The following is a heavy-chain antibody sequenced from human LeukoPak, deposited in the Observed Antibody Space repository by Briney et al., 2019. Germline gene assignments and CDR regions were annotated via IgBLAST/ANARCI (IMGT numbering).Heavy chain of an antibody. CDR1: GFTFTSYT. CDR3: ARVFSGEGSSWSKFDY. D-gene: IGHD6-13*01. J-gene: IGHJ4*02. CDR2: ITSSSTYI. Sequence: GGSLRLSCAASGFTFTSYTMNWFRQAPGKGLEWVSSITSSSTYIYYADSVKGRFTISRDNAKNSLYLQMNSLRAEDTAVYYCARVFSGEGSSWSKFDYWGQGTLVTVSS. V-gene: IGHV3-21*01.